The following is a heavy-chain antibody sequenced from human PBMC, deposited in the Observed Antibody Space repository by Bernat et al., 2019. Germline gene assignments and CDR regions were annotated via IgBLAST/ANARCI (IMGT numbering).Heavy chain of an antibody. V-gene: IGHV1-18*01. CDR1: GYTFTSYG. Sequence: QVQLVQSGAEVKKTGASVKVSCKASGYTFTSYGISWVRQAPGQGLEWMGWISAYNGNTNYAQKLQGRVTMTTDTSTSTAYMELRSLRSDDTAVYYCARTIVVVPAARWGDVFDIWGQGTMVTVSS. CDR3: ARTIVVVPAARWGDVFDI. CDR2: ISAYNGNT. J-gene: IGHJ3*02. D-gene: IGHD2-2*01.